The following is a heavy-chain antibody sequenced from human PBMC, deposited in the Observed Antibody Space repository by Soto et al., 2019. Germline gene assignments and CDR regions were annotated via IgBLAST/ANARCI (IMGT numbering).Heavy chain of an antibody. Sequence: QVQLVESGGGVVQPGRSLRLSCAASGFTFSSYGMHWVRQAPGKGLEWVAVISYDGSNKYYADSVKGRFTISRDNSKNTLYLQMNSLRAEDTAVYYCAKDVRIGRHYYYYGMDVWGQGTTVTVSS. CDR1: GFTFSSYG. J-gene: IGHJ6*02. CDR3: AKDVRIGRHYYYYGMDV. CDR2: ISYDGSNK. V-gene: IGHV3-30*18.